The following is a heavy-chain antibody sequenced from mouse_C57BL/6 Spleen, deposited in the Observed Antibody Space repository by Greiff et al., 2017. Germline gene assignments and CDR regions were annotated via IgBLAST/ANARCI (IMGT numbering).Heavy chain of an antibody. CDR1: GFSLTSYG. CDR3: AKDCNYVGYFDY. V-gene: IGHV2-5*01. D-gene: IGHD2-1*01. CDR2: IWRGGST. Sequence: QVQLKESGPGLVQPSQSLSITCTVSGFSLTSYGVHWVRQSPGKGLEWLGVIWRGGSTDYNAAFMSRLSITKANSKRQVFVKMNSLQADDTAIYYCAKDCNYVGYFDYWGQGTTLTVSS. J-gene: IGHJ2*01.